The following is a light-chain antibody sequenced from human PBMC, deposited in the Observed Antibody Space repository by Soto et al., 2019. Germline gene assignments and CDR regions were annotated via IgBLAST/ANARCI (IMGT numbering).Light chain of an antibody. V-gene: IGKV1-39*01. CDR1: QSISSY. Sequence: DIQMTQSPSSLSSSVGDRVTITFLASQSISSYLNLYQQKPGKAPKFLIYAASSLQSGVPSRFSGSRSGTDFTLTISSLQPEDFATYFCQQTYSTPLTFGGGTKVDIK. CDR2: AAS. J-gene: IGKJ4*01. CDR3: QQTYSTPLT.